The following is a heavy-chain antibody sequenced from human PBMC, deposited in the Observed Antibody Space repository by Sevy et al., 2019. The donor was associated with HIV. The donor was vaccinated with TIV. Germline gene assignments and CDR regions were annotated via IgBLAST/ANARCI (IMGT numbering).Heavy chain of an antibody. V-gene: IGHV1-18*01. D-gene: IGHD1-26*01. J-gene: IGHJ1*01. CDR1: GYIFTNYH. CDR3: ARAPSGSQGPGQYFHH. CDR2: ITPNNGNT. Sequence: ASVKVSCKASGYIFTNYHITWVRQAPGQGLEWMGWITPNNGNTNYAQRLRGRVTMTTDTSTSTAYMELRSLRSDDTAVYYCARAPSGSQGPGQYFHHWGQGILVTVSS.